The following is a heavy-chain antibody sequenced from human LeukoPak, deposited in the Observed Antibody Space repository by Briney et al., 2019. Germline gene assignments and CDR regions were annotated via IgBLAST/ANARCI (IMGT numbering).Heavy chain of an antibody. CDR1: GFTVSTNY. CDR3: TRYNTGSVDY. V-gene: IGHV3-53*01. Sequence: GGSLRLSCAASGFTVSTNYMSWVRQAPGKGLEWVSIIYSGGSTSYADSVRGRFTISRDNSKNIVYLQMDGLRAEDTGVYFCTRYNTGSVDYWGQGTLVTVSS. D-gene: IGHD2-8*02. CDR2: IYSGGST. J-gene: IGHJ4*02.